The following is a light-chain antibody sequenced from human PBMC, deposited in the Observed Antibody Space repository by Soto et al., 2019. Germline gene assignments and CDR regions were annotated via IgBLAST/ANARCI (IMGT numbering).Light chain of an antibody. CDR1: QSVRSY. V-gene: IGKV3-11*01. J-gene: IGKJ5*01. CDR3: QQRSNWPPIT. CDR2: DAS. Sequence: EIVMTQSPATLSLSPGERATLSCRASQSVRSYLAWYQQKPGQAPRLLIYDASIRATGIPARFSGSGSGTDFTLTISSLEPEDFAVYYCQQRSNWPPITFGQGTRLEIK.